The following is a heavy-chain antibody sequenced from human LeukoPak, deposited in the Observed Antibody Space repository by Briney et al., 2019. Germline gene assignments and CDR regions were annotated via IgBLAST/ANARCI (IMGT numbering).Heavy chain of an antibody. Sequence: SETLSLTCAVSGGSISSSNWWSWIRQPPGKGLEWIGEIYHSGSTNYNPSLKSRVTISVDTSKNQFSLKLSSVTAADTAVYYCARSYYDSSGYYYELYFDYWGQGTLVTVSS. CDR2: IYHSGST. V-gene: IGHV4-4*02. CDR1: GGSISSSNW. D-gene: IGHD3-22*01. CDR3: ARSYYDSSGYYYELYFDY. J-gene: IGHJ4*02.